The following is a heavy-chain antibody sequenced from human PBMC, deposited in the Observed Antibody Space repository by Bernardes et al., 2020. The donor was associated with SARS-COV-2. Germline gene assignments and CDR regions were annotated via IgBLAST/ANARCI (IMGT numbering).Heavy chain of an antibody. CDR1: GYSFNMYA. D-gene: IGHD5-18*01. J-gene: IGHJ4*02. Sequence: ASVKVSCKASGYSFNMYAINWVRQAPGQGLEWMAWINTNSGNPTYAQGLTGRFVFSLDTSVNTAYLQISSLEAADTAVYYCARIRWDFGYTYGPASDYWGQGTLVTVSS. CDR2: INTNSGNP. V-gene: IGHV7-4-1*02. CDR3: ARIRWDFGYTYGPASDY.